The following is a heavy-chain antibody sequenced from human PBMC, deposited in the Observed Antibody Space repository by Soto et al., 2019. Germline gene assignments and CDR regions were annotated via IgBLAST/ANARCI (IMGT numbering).Heavy chain of an antibody. Sequence: QVQLVQSGAEVKKPGASLKVSSKALEYTFTSYVTNGVRQPTGQGLEWMGGMNHNSGNTGYAQKFQGRVTMTRNTSISTAYMELSSLRSEDTAVYYCARERANRLDPWGQGTLVTVSS. V-gene: IGHV1-8*01. CDR2: MNHNSGNT. J-gene: IGHJ5*02. CDR1: EYTFTSYV. CDR3: ARERANRLDP.